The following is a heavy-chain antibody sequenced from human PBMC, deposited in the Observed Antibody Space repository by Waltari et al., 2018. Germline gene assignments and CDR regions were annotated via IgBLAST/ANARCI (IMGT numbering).Heavy chain of an antibody. D-gene: IGHD2-15*01. V-gene: IGHV3-23*01. J-gene: IGHJ6*02. CDR1: GFTFRRYA. Sequence: EVQLLESGGGLVQPGGSLRLSCAASGFTFRRYAFRWVRQPPGKGLEWVSAISGSGGSTYYADSVKGRFTISRDNSKNTLYLQMNSLRAEDTAVYYCAKSSSLRYYYGMDVWGQGTTVTVSS. CDR2: ISGSGGST. CDR3: AKSSSLRYYYGMDV.